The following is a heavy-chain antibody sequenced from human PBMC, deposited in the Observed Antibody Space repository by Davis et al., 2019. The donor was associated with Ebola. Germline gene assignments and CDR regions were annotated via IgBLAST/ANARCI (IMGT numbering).Heavy chain of an antibody. CDR3: AMAGGYDPFNYYGMDV. Sequence: PGGSLRLSCAASGFTFSKYAMKWVRQAPGKGLEWVSVTSGSGGGTYYADSVKGRFTISRDNSKNTLYLQMNSLRAEDTAVYYCAMAGGYDPFNYYGMDVWGQGTTVTVSS. CDR1: GFTFSKYA. CDR2: TSGSGGGT. D-gene: IGHD5-12*01. V-gene: IGHV3-23*01. J-gene: IGHJ6*02.